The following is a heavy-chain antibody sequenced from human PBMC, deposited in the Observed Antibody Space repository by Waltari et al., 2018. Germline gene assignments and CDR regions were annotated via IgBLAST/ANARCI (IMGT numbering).Heavy chain of an antibody. J-gene: IGHJ4*02. CDR2: IYYSGST. D-gene: IGHD1-26*01. Sequence: QVQLQESGPGLVKPSETLSLTCTVSGGSISSYYWSWIRQPPGKGLEWIGYIYYSGSTNYNPSLKSRVTISVDTSKNQFSLKLSSVTAADTAVYYCAREGGGAADYWGQGTLVTVSS. CDR1: GGSISSYY. CDR3: AREGGGAADY. V-gene: IGHV4-59*01.